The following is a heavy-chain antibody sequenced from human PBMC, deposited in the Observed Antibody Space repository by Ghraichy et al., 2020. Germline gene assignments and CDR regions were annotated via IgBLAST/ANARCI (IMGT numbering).Heavy chain of an antibody. D-gene: IGHD1-1*01. V-gene: IGHV1-2*06. J-gene: IGHJ2*01. CDR3: AREDDVSWYFGL. CDR2: INPKSGGS. Sequence: ASVKVSCKASGYTFTGYYMHWVRQAPGQGLEWMGRINPKSGGSNFARSFQGRLTVTVDTSISTAYMELSGLTSDDTAVYYCAREDDVSWYFGLWGRGTLVTVSS. CDR1: GYTFTGYY.